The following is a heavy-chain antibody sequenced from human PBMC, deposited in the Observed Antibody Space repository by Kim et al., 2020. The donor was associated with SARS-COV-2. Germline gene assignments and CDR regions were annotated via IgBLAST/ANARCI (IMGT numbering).Heavy chain of an antibody. D-gene: IGHD4-17*01. Sequence: SLKSRVPISVDTSKNQFSLKLSSVTAADTAVYYCARQIMGTTVVTPDFDYWGQGTLVTVSS. CDR3: ARQIMGTTVVTPDFDY. V-gene: IGHV4-39*01. J-gene: IGHJ4*02.